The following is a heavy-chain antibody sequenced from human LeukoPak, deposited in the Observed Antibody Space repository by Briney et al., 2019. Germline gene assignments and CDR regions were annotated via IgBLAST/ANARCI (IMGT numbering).Heavy chain of an antibody. Sequence: ASVKVSCKASGYTFTSYYIHWVRQAPGQGLEWMGIISPSVGTTTYAQKLEGRVTMTRDTSTTTVYIELRSLRSEDTAVYYCARTVVVVDGRYYFDYWGQGTLVTVSS. CDR2: ISPSVGTT. V-gene: IGHV1-46*04. D-gene: IGHD3-22*01. CDR1: GYTFTSYY. CDR3: ARTVVVVDGRYYFDY. J-gene: IGHJ4*02.